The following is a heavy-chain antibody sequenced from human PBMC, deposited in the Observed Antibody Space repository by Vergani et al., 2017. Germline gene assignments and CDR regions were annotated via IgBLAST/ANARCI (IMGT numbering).Heavy chain of an antibody. CDR3: AWMPSGNTIFGVVRGSYYFDY. Sequence: EVQLVQSGAEVKTPGESLKISCKGSGYSFTSYWIGWVRQMPGKGLEWMGIIYPGDSDTRYSPSFQGQVTISADKSISTAYLQWSSMKASDTAMYYCAWMPSGNTIFGVVRGSYYFDYWGQGTLVTVSS. V-gene: IGHV5-51*03. CDR1: GYSFTSYW. D-gene: IGHD3-3*01. CDR2: IYPGDSDT. J-gene: IGHJ4*02.